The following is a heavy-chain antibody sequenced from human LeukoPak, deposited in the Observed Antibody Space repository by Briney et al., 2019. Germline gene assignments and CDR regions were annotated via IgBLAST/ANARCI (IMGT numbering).Heavy chain of an antibody. CDR2: LTGANDYI. J-gene: IGHJ4*02. CDR3: ARLTGISYGKYYFDF. V-gene: IGHV3-21*01. CDR1: GFSFSTFA. D-gene: IGHD1-1*01. Sequence: PGGSLRLSCAASGFSFSTFAMEWVRQAPGKGLEWVASLTGANDYIYHADSVKGRFTISRDNAKNSLFLQKDSLRPEDTAVYYCARLTGISYGKYYFDFWGRGTLVTVSS.